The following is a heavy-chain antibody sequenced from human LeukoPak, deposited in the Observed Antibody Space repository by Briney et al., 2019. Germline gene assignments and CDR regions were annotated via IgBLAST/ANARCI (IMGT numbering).Heavy chain of an antibody. D-gene: IGHD2-2*01. J-gene: IGHJ6*03. CDR2: ISSSGSTI. CDR3: AREVRLYCSSTSCYRKSGNMDV. V-gene: IGHV3-11*04. CDR1: GFTFSDYY. Sequence: GGSLRLSCAASGFTFSDYYMSWIRQAPGKGLEWVSYISSSGSTIYYADSVKGRFTISRDNAKNSLYLQMNSLRAEDTAVYYCAREVRLYCSSTSCYRKSGNMDVWGKGTTVTVSS.